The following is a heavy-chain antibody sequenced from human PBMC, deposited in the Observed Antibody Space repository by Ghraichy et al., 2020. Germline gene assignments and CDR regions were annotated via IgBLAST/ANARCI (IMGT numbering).Heavy chain of an antibody. J-gene: IGHJ4*02. CDR3: TRASPYYEGSGYGPTGD. CDR1: GFSVSNNY. D-gene: IGHD3-22*01. Sequence: GESLNISCAASGFSVSNNYMGWVRQAAGKGLEWVSVMYSDGSTHYGDSVKGRFTISRDNAMNTLYLQMNILKAEDTAVYYCTRASPYYEGSGYGPTGDWGQGTLVTVSS. V-gene: IGHV3-66*01. CDR2: MYSDGST.